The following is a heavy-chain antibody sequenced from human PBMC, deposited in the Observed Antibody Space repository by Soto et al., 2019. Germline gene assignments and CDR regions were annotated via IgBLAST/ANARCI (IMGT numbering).Heavy chain of an antibody. J-gene: IGHJ6*02. D-gene: IGHD3-3*01. V-gene: IGHV1-2*04. Sequence: ASVKVSCKASGYTFTGYYVHWVRQAPGQGLEWMGWINPNSGGTNYAQNFQGWVTLTRDTSFSTTYMELRRLRSDDTAVYYCARGVELRFLEWFPYGMDGWGQGTTVTVSS. CDR3: ARGVELRFLEWFPYGMDG. CDR2: INPNSGGT. CDR1: GYTFTGYY.